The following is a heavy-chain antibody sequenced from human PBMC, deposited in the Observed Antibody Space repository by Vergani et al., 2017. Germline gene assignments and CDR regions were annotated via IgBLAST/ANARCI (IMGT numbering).Heavy chain of an antibody. CDR1: GYTLTAYY. V-gene: IGHV1-2*02. D-gene: IGHD6-19*01. CDR3: ARGLEGIAVAFDY. Sequence: QVPLMQSGAAVKKPGASVKVSCTASGYTLTAYYMHWVRQAPGPGLERIGWINPNSGGTHDAQQFQGRVTMTRDTSISTADMELSRLRSDDTAVYYCARGLEGIAVAFDYWGQGTLVTVSS. CDR2: INPNSGGT. J-gene: IGHJ4*02.